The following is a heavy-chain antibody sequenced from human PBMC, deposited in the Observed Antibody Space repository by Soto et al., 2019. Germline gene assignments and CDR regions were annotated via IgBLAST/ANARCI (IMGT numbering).Heavy chain of an antibody. Sequence: EVLLVQSGGGLVQPGGSLRLSCAASGFTFKNYWMSWVRQAPGKGLEWVANVKQDGSETFFVDAVKGRFTVSRDNANRSMYLHMSSLRVNYTALYYGATTGYYHYGMDVWGQGTPVTVSS. V-gene: IGHV3-7*01. D-gene: IGHD1-1*01. CDR2: VKQDGSET. CDR1: GFTFKNYW. J-gene: IGHJ6*02. CDR3: ATTGYYHYGMDV.